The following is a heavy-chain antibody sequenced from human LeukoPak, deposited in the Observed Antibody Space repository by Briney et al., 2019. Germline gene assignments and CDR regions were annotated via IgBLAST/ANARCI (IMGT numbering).Heavy chain of an antibody. CDR3: GRPPPPSDIRGYSLEYYPTS. Sequence: GGSLRLSCAASGFTFSSCPMHWVRQAPGKGLEWVAVISYDGSNKYYADSVKGRFTISRDNSKNTLYLQMNSLRAEDTAVFYWGRPPPPSDIRGYSLEYYPTSGGRGTLATFPP. D-gene: IGHD3-22*01. CDR1: GFTFSSCP. CDR2: ISYDGSNK. V-gene: IGHV3-30-3*01. J-gene: IGHJ4*02.